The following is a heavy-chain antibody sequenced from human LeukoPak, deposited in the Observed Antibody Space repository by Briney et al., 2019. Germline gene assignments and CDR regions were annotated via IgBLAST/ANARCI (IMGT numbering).Heavy chain of an antibody. CDR3: ARALAGYSSGWLNDAFDI. J-gene: IGHJ3*02. Sequence: SETLSLTCAVYGGSFSGYYWSWIRQPPGKGLEWIGEINHSGSTNYNPSLESRVTISVDTSKNQFSLKLSSVTAADTAVYYCARALAGYSSGWLNDAFDIWGQGTMVTVSS. CDR1: GGSFSGYY. D-gene: IGHD6-19*01. CDR2: INHSGST. V-gene: IGHV4-34*01.